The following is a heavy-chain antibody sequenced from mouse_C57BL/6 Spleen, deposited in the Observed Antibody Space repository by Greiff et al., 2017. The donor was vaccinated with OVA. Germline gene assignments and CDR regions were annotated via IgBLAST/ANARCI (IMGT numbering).Heavy chain of an antibody. Sequence: QVQLQQPGAELVKPGASVKVSCKASGYTFTSYWMHWVKQRPGQGLEWIGRIHPSDSDTNYNQKFKGKATLTVDKSSSTAYMQLSSLTSEDSAVYYCAIWEDYDRGCAYWGQGTLVTVSA. V-gene: IGHV1-74*01. CDR1: GYTFTSYW. D-gene: IGHD2-4*01. CDR3: AIWEDYDRGCAY. CDR2: IHPSDSDT. J-gene: IGHJ3*01.